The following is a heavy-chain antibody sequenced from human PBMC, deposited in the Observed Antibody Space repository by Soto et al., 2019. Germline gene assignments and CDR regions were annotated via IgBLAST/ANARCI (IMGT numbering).Heavy chain of an antibody. D-gene: IGHD3-22*01. CDR1: GGTFSSYA. V-gene: IGHV1-69*13. Sequence: GASVKVSCKASGGTFSSYAISWVRQAPGQGLEWMGGIIPIFGTANYAQKFQGRVTITADESTSTAYMELSSLRSEDTAVYYCARETISYYYDSSGYRNDAFDIWGQGTMVTVSS. J-gene: IGHJ3*02. CDR2: IIPIFGTA. CDR3: ARETISYYYDSSGYRNDAFDI.